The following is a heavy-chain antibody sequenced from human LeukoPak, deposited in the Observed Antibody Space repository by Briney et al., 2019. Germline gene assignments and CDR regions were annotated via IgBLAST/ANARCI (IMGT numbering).Heavy chain of an antibody. Sequence: GGSLRLSCAASGFTFSSYWMSWVRQAPGKGLEWVANIKQDGSEKYYVDSVKGRFTISRDNAKNSLYLQMNSLRAEDTAVYYCARVRQQLGFGVVDYYYMDVWGKGTTVTVSS. CDR1: GFTFSSYW. V-gene: IGHV3-7*01. CDR3: ARVRQQLGFGVVDYYYMDV. D-gene: IGHD6-13*01. CDR2: IKQDGSEK. J-gene: IGHJ6*03.